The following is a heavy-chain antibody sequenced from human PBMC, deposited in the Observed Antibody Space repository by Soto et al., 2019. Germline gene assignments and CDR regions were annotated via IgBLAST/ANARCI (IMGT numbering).Heavy chain of an antibody. CDR1: GYSISSGYY. J-gene: IGHJ5*02. V-gene: IGHV4-38-2*01. D-gene: IGHD3-22*01. CDR2: IYHGGST. Sequence: SETLSLTCAVSGYSISSGYYWGWPRQPPGKGLEWFGSIYHGGSTYYNPSLNSRVTLSIDMTNNHVSLILNSVTAADTAVYYCARVGPWVPYYYDSSPYTFENWFDPWGQGTLVTVSS. CDR3: ARVGPWVPYYYDSSPYTFENWFDP.